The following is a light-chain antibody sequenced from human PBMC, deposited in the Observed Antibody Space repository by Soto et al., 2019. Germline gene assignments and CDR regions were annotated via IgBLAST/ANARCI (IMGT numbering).Light chain of an antibody. J-gene: IGKJ2*01. CDR3: QQYNKWPPSYT. CDR2: DAS. CDR1: QTINSD. Sequence: EIVMTQSPATLSLSPGERATLSCRASQTINSDLAWYQQKPGQAPRLLIYDASTRATGITARFSGSVSGTEFTLTISSLQSEDFAVYYCQQYNKWPPSYTFGQGTKLEIK. V-gene: IGKV3-15*01.